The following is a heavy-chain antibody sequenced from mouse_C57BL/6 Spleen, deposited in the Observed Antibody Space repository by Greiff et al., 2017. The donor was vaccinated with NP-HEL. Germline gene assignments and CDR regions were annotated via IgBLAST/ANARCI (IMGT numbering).Heavy chain of an antibody. J-gene: IGHJ3*01. V-gene: IGHV1-15*01. CDR2: IDPETGGT. CDR3: TVPYYGSSPPWFAY. D-gene: IGHD1-1*01. Sequence: QVQLQQSGAELVRPGASVTLSCKASGYTFTDYEMHWVKQTPVHGLEWIGAIDPETGGTAYNQKFKGKAILTADKSSSTAYMELRSLTSEDSAVYYCTVPYYGSSPPWFAYWGQGTLVTVSA. CDR1: GYTFTDYE.